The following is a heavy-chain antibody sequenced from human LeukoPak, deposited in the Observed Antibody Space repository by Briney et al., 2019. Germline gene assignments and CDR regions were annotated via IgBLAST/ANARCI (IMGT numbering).Heavy chain of an antibody. J-gene: IGHJ5*02. CDR1: GYTFTSYG. CDR3: ARDNGDIVVANWFDP. CDR2: ISAYNGNT. Sequence: ASVKVSCKASGYTFTSYGISWVRQAPGQGLEWMGWISAYNGNTNYAQKLQGRVTMTTDTSTSTAYMELRSLRSKDTAVYYCARDNGDIVVANWFDPWGQGTLVTVSS. V-gene: IGHV1-18*01. D-gene: IGHD2-15*01.